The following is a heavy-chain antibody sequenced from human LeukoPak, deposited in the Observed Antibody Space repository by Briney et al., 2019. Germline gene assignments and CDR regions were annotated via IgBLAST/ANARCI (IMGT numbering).Heavy chain of an antibody. J-gene: IGHJ4*02. CDR1: GYTFTSYD. Sequence: ASVKVSCKASGYTFTSYDINWVRQATGQGLEWMGWMNPNSGNTGYAQKFQGRVTITADESTSTAYMELSSLRSEDTAVYYCARDRRQTYYYDSSGYYFDYWGQGTLVTVSS. V-gene: IGHV1-8*01. CDR2: MNPNSGNT. CDR3: ARDRRQTYYYDSSGYYFDY. D-gene: IGHD3-22*01.